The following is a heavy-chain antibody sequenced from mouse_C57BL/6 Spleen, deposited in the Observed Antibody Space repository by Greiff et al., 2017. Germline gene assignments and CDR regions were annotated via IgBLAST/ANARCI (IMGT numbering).Heavy chain of an antibody. J-gene: IGHJ4*01. D-gene: IGHD1-1*01. CDR1: GFTFSSYA. CDR3: ARDGHYGSSYDYAMDY. Sequence: EVQGVESGGGLVKPGGSLKLSCAASGFTFSSYAMSWVRQTPEKRLEWVATISDGGSYTYYPDNVKGRFTISRDNAKNNLYLQMSHLKSEDTAMYYCARDGHYGSSYDYAMDYWGQGTSVTVSS. CDR2: ISDGGSYT. V-gene: IGHV5-4*01.